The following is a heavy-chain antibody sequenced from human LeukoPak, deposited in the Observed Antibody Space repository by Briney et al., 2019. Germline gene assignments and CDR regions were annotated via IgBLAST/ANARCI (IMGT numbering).Heavy chain of an antibody. CDR2: ISSSSSTI. CDR3: ARDLGVIFGVVILVPDAFDI. V-gene: IGHV3-48*01. J-gene: IGHJ3*02. D-gene: IGHD3-3*01. Sequence: PGGSLRLSCAASGFTFSSYSMNWVRQAPGKGLEWVSYISSSSSTIYYADSVKGRFTISRDNAKNSLYLQMNSLRAEDTAVYYCARDLGVIFGVVILVPDAFDIWGQGTMVTVSS. CDR1: GFTFSSYS.